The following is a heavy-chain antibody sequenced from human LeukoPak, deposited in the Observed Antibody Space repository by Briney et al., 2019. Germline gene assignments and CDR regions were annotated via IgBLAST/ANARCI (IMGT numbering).Heavy chain of an antibody. Sequence: PSETLSLTCAVYGGSFSGYYWSWIRQPPGKGLEWIGGINHSGSTNYNPSLKSRVTISVDTSKNQFSLKLSSVTAADTAVYYCARGNTVTTFGWFDPWGQGTLVTVSS. CDR2: INHSGST. D-gene: IGHD4-17*01. CDR1: GGSFSGYY. V-gene: IGHV4-34*01. CDR3: ARGNTVTTFGWFDP. J-gene: IGHJ5*02.